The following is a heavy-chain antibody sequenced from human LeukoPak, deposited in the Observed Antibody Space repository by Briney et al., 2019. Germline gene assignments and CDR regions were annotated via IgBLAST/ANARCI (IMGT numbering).Heavy chain of an antibody. V-gene: IGHV3-21*01. CDR2: INPTSTSI. J-gene: IGHJ5*01. D-gene: IGHD3-10*01. Sequence: PGGSLRLSCVASGLTFSDYSINWVRRAPGKGVEWVSSINPTSTSIYYADAVRGRFTISRDNAKSSLYLQMDSLRAEDTAVYYCVRLRRNSDRSYYYYDSWGQGILVTVSS. CDR1: GLTFSDYS. CDR3: VRLRRNSDRSYYYYDS.